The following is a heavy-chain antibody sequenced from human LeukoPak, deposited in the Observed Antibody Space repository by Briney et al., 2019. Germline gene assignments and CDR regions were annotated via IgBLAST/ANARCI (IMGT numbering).Heavy chain of an antibody. V-gene: IGHV3-74*01. CDR3: ASFSLGGD. D-gene: IGHD2-21*01. CDR1: GFTFSSYW. Sequence: GGSLRLACAASGFTFSSYWMHWVRQAPGKGLVWVSRINSDGSSTRYADSVKGRFTISRDNAKNTLSLQTDSLRADDTAVYYCASFSLGGDWGQGTLVTVSS. CDR2: INSDGSST. J-gene: IGHJ4*02.